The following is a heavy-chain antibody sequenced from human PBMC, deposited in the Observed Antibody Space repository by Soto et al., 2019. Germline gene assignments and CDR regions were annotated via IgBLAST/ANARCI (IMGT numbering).Heavy chain of an antibody. J-gene: IGHJ4*02. CDR2: IIPLYGTV. D-gene: IGHD3-10*01. CDR3: ARVRVIRGVIPSHFGL. CDR1: GGTFNSYG. V-gene: IGHV1-69*06. Sequence: QDHLAQSGAEVKKPGSSVTVTCKASGGTFNSYGISWVRQAPGLGLDWMGVIIPLYGTVNYAQKFRGRVSITADKSTSTAYLDLSSLRSDDTAVYYCARVRVIRGVIPSHFGLWGQGTLVTVSS.